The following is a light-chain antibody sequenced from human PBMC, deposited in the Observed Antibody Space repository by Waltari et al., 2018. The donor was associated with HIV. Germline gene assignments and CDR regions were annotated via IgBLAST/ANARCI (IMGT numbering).Light chain of an antibody. J-gene: IGKJ4*01. CDR2: DAS. Sequence: DIQMTQSPSFLSASVGDRVTITCQASQDISNYLNWFQQKPGKAPKLLIYDASNLETGVPSRFSGSGSGTDFTFTISSLQPEDIVTYYCLQYDNLLTFGGGTKVEIK. V-gene: IGKV1-33*01. CDR1: QDISNY. CDR3: LQYDNLLT.